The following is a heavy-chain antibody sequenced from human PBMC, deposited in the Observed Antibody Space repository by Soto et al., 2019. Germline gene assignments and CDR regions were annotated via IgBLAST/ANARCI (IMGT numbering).Heavy chain of an antibody. CDR1: GGTFSSYA. J-gene: IGHJ6*02. V-gene: IGHV1-69*05. CDR3: ASRGVVVVAASPVNEDDYYYYGMDV. Sequence: ASVKVSCKASGGTFSSYAISWVRQAPGQGLEWMGGIIPIFGTANYAQKFQGRVTITTDESTSTAYMELSSLRSEDTAVYYCASRGVVVVAASPVNEDDYYYYGMDVWGQGTTVTVSS. D-gene: IGHD2-15*01. CDR2: IIPIFGTA.